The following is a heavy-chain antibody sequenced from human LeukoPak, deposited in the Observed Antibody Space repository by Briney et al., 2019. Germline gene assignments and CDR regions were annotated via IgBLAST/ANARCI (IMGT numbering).Heavy chain of an antibody. Sequence: PSETLSLTFPVSGGSLSSDISYWRWIREPAGKGLEWIGRIYTSGRYNYHLSRKSRVTISVDTSNNQLSLKLSSVTAAETAVYYCARGPGMATKEAFDIWGQGTMVTVSS. J-gene: IGHJ3*02. CDR1: GGSLSSDISY. D-gene: IGHD5-24*01. V-gene: IGHV4-61*02. CDR3: ARGPGMATKEAFDI. CDR2: IYTSGRY.